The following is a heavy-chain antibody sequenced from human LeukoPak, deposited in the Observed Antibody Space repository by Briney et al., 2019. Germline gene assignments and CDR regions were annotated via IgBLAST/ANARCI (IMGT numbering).Heavy chain of an antibody. Sequence: GRSLRLSCAASGFTFSSYAMHWVRQAPGKGLEWVAVISYDGSNKCYADSVKGRFTISRDNSKNTLYLQMNSLRVEDTAVYYCAKDLECGYWGQGTLVTVSS. J-gene: IGHJ4*02. CDR1: GFTFSSYA. D-gene: IGHD3-3*01. CDR3: AKDLECGY. V-gene: IGHV3-30*04. CDR2: ISYDGSNK.